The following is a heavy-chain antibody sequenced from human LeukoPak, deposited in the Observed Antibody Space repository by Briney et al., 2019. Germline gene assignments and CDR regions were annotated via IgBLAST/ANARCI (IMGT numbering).Heavy chain of an antibody. CDR1: GGSISSYY. CDR3: ARGHSSSSLIFDS. Sequence: SETLSLTCTVSGGSISSYYWSWIRQPAGKGLEWIGRIYTTGSTNYNPSLTSRVTMSVDTSKNQFSLKLSPVTAADTAVYYWARGHSSSSLIFDSWGQGTLVTVSS. CDR2: IYTTGST. V-gene: IGHV4-4*07. J-gene: IGHJ4*02. D-gene: IGHD6-13*01.